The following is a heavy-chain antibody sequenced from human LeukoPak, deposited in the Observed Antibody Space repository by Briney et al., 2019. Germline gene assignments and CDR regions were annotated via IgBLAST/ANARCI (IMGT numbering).Heavy chain of an antibody. Sequence: SETLSLTCTVSGGSISDSNYYWGWIRQPPGRGLEWIGNIYYSGSTYYSPSLKSRVTVSVDTSKNQFSLKLSSVTAADTAVYYCARQSTIAAARIDPWGQGTLVTVSS. J-gene: IGHJ5*02. CDR1: GGSISDSNYY. CDR2: IYYSGST. D-gene: IGHD6-25*01. CDR3: ARQSTIAAARIDP. V-gene: IGHV4-39*01.